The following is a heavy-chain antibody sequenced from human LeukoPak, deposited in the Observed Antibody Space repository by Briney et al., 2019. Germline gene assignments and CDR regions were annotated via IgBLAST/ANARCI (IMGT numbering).Heavy chain of an antibody. V-gene: IGHV3-7*01. CDR3: ARDSSGWGY. D-gene: IGHD6-19*01. J-gene: IGHJ4*02. CDR2: IKKDGSKK. CDR1: GFTFSSYW. Sequence: GGSLRLSCAASGFTFSSYWMSWVRQPPGKWLEWVANIKKDGSKKYCVDSVKGRFSMSRVNAKNSLYLQMNSRRAEDPAVYYCARDSSGWGYWGPGTLVTVSS.